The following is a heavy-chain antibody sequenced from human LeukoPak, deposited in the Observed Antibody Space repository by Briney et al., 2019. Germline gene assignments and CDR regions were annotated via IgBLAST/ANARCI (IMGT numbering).Heavy chain of an antibody. V-gene: IGHV4-59*08. D-gene: IGHD2-15*01. CDR1: GGSISSYY. CDR3: ARMSFRGGSLGYYFDY. CDR2: IYYSGST. Sequence: SETLSLTCTVSGGSISSYYWNWIRQPPGKGLEWIGYIYYSGSTNYNPSLKSRVTISVDTSKNQFSLKLSSVTAADTAVYYCARMSFRGGSLGYYFDYWGQGTLVTVSS. J-gene: IGHJ4*02.